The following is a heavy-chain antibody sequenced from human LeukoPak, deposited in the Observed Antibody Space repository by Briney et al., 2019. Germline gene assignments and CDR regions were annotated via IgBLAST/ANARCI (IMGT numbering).Heavy chain of an antibody. V-gene: IGHV4-4*07. CDR3: ARGIAVAENAFDI. CDR2: MYASGSTNYNPT. CDR1: GGSISSYY. D-gene: IGHD6-19*01. J-gene: IGHJ3*02. Sequence: PSETLSLTCTVSGGSISSYYWSWIRQPAGKGLEWIGRMYASGSTNYNPTNYNPSLKSRVTMSVDTSKNQFSLKLSSVTAADTAVYYCARGIAVAENAFDIWGQGTMVTVSS.